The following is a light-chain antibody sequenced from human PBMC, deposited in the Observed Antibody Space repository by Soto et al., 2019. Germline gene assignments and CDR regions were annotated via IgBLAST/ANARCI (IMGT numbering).Light chain of an antibody. CDR1: SSNIGTSS. CDR3: AAWDDSLNGHV. V-gene: IGLV1-44*01. J-gene: IGLJ1*01. CDR2: TTN. Sequence: QSVLTQPHSASGTPGQRVTISCSGSSSNIGTSSVHWFQQLPGTAPKLLISTTNQRSSGVPERFSGSKSGTSASLAISGLQSEDEADYYCAAWDDSLNGHVFGTGTKLTVL.